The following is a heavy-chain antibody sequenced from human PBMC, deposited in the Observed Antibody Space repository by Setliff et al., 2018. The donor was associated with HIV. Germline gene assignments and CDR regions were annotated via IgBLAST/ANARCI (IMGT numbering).Heavy chain of an antibody. V-gene: IGHV4-61*09. D-gene: IGHD2-15*01. CDR3: ARDSPADGGNPGRFQR. J-gene: IGHJ1*01. Sequence: PSETLSLTCTVSGDSISSGRYYWNWIRQPAGKGLDWIGHIFTSGSAFSSGTANYSPSRKSRVTISVDISKNQFSLKLTSVTAADTAMYFCARDSPADGGNPGRFQRWGQGTLVTVSS. CDR1: GDSISSGRYY. CDR2: IFTSGSA.